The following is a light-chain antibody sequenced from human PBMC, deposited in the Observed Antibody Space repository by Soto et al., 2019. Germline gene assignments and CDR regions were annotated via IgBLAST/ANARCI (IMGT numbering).Light chain of an antibody. CDR2: LGS. CDR1: EGLLHSNGYNY. V-gene: IGKV2-28*01. Sequence: DIVMTQSPLSLPVTPGERASISCRSSEGLLHSNGYNYLDWYLQKPGKSPHVXIYLGSNRASGVPDRFRGSGSGTDFTLSFTRVEAEDAGVYYCMQALQNPYTFGQGTKVDIK. J-gene: IGKJ2*01. CDR3: MQALQNPYT.